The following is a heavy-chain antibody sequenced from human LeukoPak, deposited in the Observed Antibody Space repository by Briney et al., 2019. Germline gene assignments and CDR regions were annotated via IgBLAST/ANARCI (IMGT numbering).Heavy chain of an antibody. Sequence: GGSLRLSCAASRFTFSDYYMSWIRQAPGKGLEWVSYISSSSSYTNYADSVKGRFTISRDNAKNSLYLQMNSLRAEDTAVYYCARVGVGATSDAFDIWGQGTMVTVSS. D-gene: IGHD1-26*01. CDR1: RFTFSDYY. CDR2: ISSSSSYT. J-gene: IGHJ3*02. CDR3: ARVGVGATSDAFDI. V-gene: IGHV3-11*06.